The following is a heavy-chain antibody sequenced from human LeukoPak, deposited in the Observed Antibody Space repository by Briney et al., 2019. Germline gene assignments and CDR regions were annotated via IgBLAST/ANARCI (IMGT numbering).Heavy chain of an antibody. J-gene: IGHJ5*02. CDR2: IYYTGST. V-gene: IGHV4-61*01. Sequence: PSETLSLTCSVSGGSVSSGSHYWSWIRQSPGKGLEWIGHIYYTGSTNYNPSLQSRVTISVDTSKNQFSLKLSSVTAAETAVYYCARGGASSIPFDPWGQGTLVTVSS. D-gene: IGHD2-2*01. CDR1: GGSVSSGSHY. CDR3: ARGGASSIPFDP.